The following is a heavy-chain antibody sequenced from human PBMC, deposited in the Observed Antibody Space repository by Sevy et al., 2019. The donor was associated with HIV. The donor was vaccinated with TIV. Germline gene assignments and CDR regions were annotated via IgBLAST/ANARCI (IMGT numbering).Heavy chain of an antibody. Sequence: GGSLRLSCAASGFTSGSFYMHWVRQTPKKGVVWVSNINSDGRLSNYADSVKGRFIVSRDKAKNTQHLQMTSLGAEDTAVYYCAIGSAGTAQHWGQGILVTVS. V-gene: IGHV3-74*01. D-gene: IGHD6-19*01. CDR1: GFTSGSFY. CDR3: AIGSAGTAQH. J-gene: IGHJ4*02. CDR2: INSDGRLS.